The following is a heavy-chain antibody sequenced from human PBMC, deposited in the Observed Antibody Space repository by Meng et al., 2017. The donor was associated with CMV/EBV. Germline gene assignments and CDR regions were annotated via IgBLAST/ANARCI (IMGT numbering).Heavy chain of an antibody. CDR2: IYSGGSST. J-gene: IGHJ4*02. V-gene: IGHV3-23*03. CDR1: GFTFSSYA. D-gene: IGHD1-26*01. Sequence: LTRAASGFTFSSYAMSWVRQAPGKGLEWGSVIYSGGSSTYYADSVKGRFTISRDNSKNTLYLQMNSLRAEDTAVYYCAKDSGSYPFDYWGQGTLVTVSS. CDR3: AKDSGSYPFDY.